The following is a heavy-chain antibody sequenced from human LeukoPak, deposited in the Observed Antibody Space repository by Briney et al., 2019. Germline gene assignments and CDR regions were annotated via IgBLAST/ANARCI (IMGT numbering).Heavy chain of an antibody. CDR1: GGSFSGYY. Sequence: PSETLSLTCAVYGGSFSGYYWSWIRQPPGKGLEWIGEINHSGSTNYNPSLKSRVTISVDTPKNQFSLKLSSVTAADPAVYYCARAYSSSSGSAYDAFDIWGQGTMVTVSS. J-gene: IGHJ3*02. CDR2: INHSGST. CDR3: ARAYSSSSGSAYDAFDI. D-gene: IGHD6-6*01. V-gene: IGHV4-34*01.